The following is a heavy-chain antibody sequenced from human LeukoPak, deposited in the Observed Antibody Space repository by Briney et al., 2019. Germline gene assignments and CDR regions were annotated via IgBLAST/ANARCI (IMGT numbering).Heavy chain of an antibody. J-gene: IGHJ5*02. CDR2: IIPIFGTA. CDR1: GGTFSSYA. V-gene: IGHV1-69*05. Sequence: ASVKVSCKASGGTFSSYAISWVRQAPGQGLEWMGRIIPIFGTANYAQKFQGRVTITTDESTSTAYMELSSLRSEDTAVYHCARIPYYGSGSYSPWGQGTLVTVSS. CDR3: ARIPYYGSGSYSP. D-gene: IGHD3-10*01.